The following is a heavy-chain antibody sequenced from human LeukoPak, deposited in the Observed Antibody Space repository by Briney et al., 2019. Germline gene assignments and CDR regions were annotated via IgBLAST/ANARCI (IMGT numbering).Heavy chain of an antibody. J-gene: IGHJ4*02. D-gene: IGHD3-22*01. CDR3: ARGPRITMIGASFDY. Sequence: SETLSLTCTVSGGSISSSNWWSWVRQPPGKGLEWIGEIYHSGSTNYNPSLKSRVTISVDKSKNQFSLKLSSVTAADTAVYYCARGPRITMIGASFDYWGQGTLVTVSS. V-gene: IGHV4-4*02. CDR2: IYHSGST. CDR1: GGSISSSNW.